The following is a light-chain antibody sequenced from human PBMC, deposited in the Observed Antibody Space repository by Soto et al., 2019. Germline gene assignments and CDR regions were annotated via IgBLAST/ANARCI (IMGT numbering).Light chain of an antibody. CDR3: SSYTDSSNYV. Sequence: PKLMIYQVTNRPSGVSNRFSGSRSGNTASLTISGLQAEDEADYYCSSYTDSSNYVFGTGTKVTVL. CDR2: QVT. J-gene: IGLJ1*01. V-gene: IGLV2-14*01.